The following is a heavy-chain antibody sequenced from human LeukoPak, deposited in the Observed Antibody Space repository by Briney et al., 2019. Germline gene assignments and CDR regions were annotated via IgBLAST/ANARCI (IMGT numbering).Heavy chain of an antibody. V-gene: IGHV1-69*05. D-gene: IGHD6-13*01. Sequence: GASVKVSCKASGGTFSSYAISWVRQAPGQGLKWMGGIIPIFGTANYAQKFQGRATITTDESTSTAYMELSSLRSEDTAVYYCARGIVSSWPDYMDVWGKGTTVTVSS. CDR2: IIPIFGTA. J-gene: IGHJ6*03. CDR1: GGTFSSYA. CDR3: ARGIVSSWPDYMDV.